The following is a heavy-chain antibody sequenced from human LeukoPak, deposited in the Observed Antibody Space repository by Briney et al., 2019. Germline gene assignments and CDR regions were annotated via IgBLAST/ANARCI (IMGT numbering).Heavy chain of an antibody. Sequence: SETLSLTCTVSGGSISSSSYYWGWIRQPPGKGLEWIGSIYYSGSTYYNPSLKSRVTMSVDTSKNQFSLKLSSVTAADTAVYYCVRIGFSSGYYPNWFDPWGQGTLVTVSS. CDR2: IYYSGST. CDR1: GGSISSSSYY. V-gene: IGHV4-39*07. J-gene: IGHJ5*02. D-gene: IGHD3-22*01. CDR3: VRIGFSSGYYPNWFDP.